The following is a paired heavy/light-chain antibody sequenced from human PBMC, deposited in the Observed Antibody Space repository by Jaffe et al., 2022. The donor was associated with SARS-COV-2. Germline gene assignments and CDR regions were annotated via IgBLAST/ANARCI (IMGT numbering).Light chain of an antibody. CDR1: QDINSY. CDR3: QQFYFYPLT. J-gene: IGKJ4*01. V-gene: IGKV1-9*01. CDR2: GAS. Sequence: DIQLTQSPSFLSAFVGDRVTITCRASQDINSYLAWYQQKPGKAPKLLIYGASTLQTGVPSRFSGSESGTEFTLTIGSLQPEDSATFYCQQFYFYPLTFGGGTKVEIK.
Heavy chain of an antibody. V-gene: IGHV1-3*01. CDR1: GYIFSSNV. D-gene: IGHD3-16*01. Sequence: QVQLVQSGAEVKNPGASVKVSCKASGYIFSSNVMHWVRQVPGQRPEWMGWINAGNGDTRYSEKFQGRVTFTRDASASTVYMEVSSLRSEDTALYYCARDSKGGVTPFNWFDPWGQGTLVTVSS. CDR3: ARDSKGGVTPFNWFDP. J-gene: IGHJ5*02. CDR2: INAGNGDT.